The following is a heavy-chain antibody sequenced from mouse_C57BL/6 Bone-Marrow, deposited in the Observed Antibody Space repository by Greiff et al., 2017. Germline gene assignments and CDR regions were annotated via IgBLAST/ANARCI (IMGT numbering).Heavy chain of an antibody. CDR2: IDPSDSYT. J-gene: IGHJ3*01. V-gene: IGHV1-69*01. CDR1: GYTFTSYW. D-gene: IGHD4-1*01. CDR3: ARDRWDEAY. Sequence: VQLQQSGAELVMPGASVKLSCKASGYTFTSYWMHWVKQRPGQGLEWIGEIDPSDSYTNYNQKFKSKSTLTVDKSSSTAYMQLSSLTSEDSAVYYCARDRWDEAYWGQGTLVTVSA.